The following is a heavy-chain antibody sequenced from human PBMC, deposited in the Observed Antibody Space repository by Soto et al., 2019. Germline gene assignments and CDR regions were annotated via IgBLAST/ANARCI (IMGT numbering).Heavy chain of an antibody. D-gene: IGHD6-13*01. CDR1: GYTFPSYA. CDR3: ARSGFPGIAAY. CDR2: IIPIFGTA. Sequence: GTSVKVSCKASGYTFPSYAISWVRQAPGQGLEWMGGIIPIFGTANYAQKFQGRVTITADESTSTAYMELSSLRSEDTAVYYCARSGFPGIAAYWGQGTLVTVSS. J-gene: IGHJ4*02. V-gene: IGHV1-69*13.